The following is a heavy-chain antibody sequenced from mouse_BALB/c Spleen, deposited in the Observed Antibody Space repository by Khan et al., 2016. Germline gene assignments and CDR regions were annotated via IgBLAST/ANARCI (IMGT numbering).Heavy chain of an antibody. CDR1: GFDFSRYW. J-gene: IGHJ3*01. CDR2: INPDSYTI. V-gene: IGHV4-1*02. CDR3: ARAGYYGYLAY. Sequence: EVELVESGGGLVHPGGSLKLSCAASGFDFSRYWMSWVRPAPGKGLEWIGEINPDSYTINYTPSLKDKFIISRDNAKNTLYLQMSKVRSEDTALYYCARAGYYGYLAYWGQGTLVTVSA. D-gene: IGHD1-1*01.